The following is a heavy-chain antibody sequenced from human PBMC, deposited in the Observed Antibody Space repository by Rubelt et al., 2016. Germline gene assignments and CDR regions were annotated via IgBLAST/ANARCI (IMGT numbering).Heavy chain of an antibody. V-gene: IGHV4-34*01. D-gene: IGHD3-10*01. CDR3: ARSPPWGSGNFYTADFDH. Sequence: QVQLQQWGAGLLKPSETLSLTCAVYGGSVSGYFWTWIRQAPGKGLEWIGYIYSSGSTNYNPSLKSRVNISVKTSKNQFSLKPKSVTDADTAVYYCARSPPWGSGNFYTADFDHWGQGTLVTVSP. CDR2: IYSSGST. CDR1: GGSVSGYF. J-gene: IGHJ4*02.